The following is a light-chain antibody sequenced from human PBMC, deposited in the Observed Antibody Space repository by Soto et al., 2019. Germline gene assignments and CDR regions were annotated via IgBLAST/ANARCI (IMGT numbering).Light chain of an antibody. Sequence: DIQMTQSPSTLSAFIGDRVTITCRASQSINSHLAWYQQKPGKAPKLLIYKASSLESGVPSRFSGSGSGTEFTLTIISLQPDDFATYYCHQYNTYPYTFGQGTKLEIK. CDR3: HQYNTYPYT. V-gene: IGKV1-5*03. CDR2: KAS. CDR1: QSINSH. J-gene: IGKJ2*01.